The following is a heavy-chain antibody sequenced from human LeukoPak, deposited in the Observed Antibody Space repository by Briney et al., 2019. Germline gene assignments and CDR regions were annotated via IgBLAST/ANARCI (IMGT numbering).Heavy chain of an antibody. J-gene: IGHJ5*02. CDR2: ISSSSSYK. CDR1: GFTLNDYY. V-gene: IGHV3-11*05. CDR3: ARGRYCSSTSCSGIDP. Sequence: PGGALRLSCAASGFTLNDYYKSWVPQAPGEGLEWVSYISSSSSYKNYADSVKGRFTISRDNAKNSLYLQMNRLRAEDTAVYYCARGRYCSSTSCSGIDPWGQGTLVTVSS. D-gene: IGHD2-2*01.